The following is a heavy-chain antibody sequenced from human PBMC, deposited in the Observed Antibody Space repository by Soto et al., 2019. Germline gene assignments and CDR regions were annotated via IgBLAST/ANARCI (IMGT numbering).Heavy chain of an antibody. CDR1: GFTFSSYA. J-gene: IGHJ5*02. CDR2: ISVSSGIT. V-gene: IGHV3-23*01. D-gene: IGHD2-15*01. Sequence: EVQLLESGGGLVQPGGSLRLSCAASGFTFSSYAMSWVRQAPGRGLEWVSAISVSSGITYYADSVKGRFTISRDNSKNPLYLQMNSLRAEDTAVYYCATVKRGGVVVGTATLVIAWGQGTLVTVSS. CDR3: ATVKRGGVVVGTATLVIA.